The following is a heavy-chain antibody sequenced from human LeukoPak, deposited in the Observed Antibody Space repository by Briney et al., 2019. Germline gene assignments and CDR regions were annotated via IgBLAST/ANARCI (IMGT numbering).Heavy chain of an antibody. V-gene: IGHV1-69*05. CDR1: GGTFSSYA. Sequence: SVKVSCKASGGTFSSYAISWVRQAPGQGLEWMGRIIPIFGAANYAQKFQGRVTITTDESTSTTYMELSSLRSEDTAVYYCASAVLRYFDSHDAFDIWGQGTMVTVSS. CDR3: ASAVLRYFDSHDAFDI. D-gene: IGHD3-9*01. J-gene: IGHJ3*02. CDR2: IIPIFGAA.